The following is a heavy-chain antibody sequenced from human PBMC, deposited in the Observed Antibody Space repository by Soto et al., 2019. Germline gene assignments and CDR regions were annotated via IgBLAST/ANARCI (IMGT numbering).Heavy chain of an antibody. Sequence: SETLSLTCTVSGGSISSGDYYWSWIRQPPGKGLEWIGYIYYSGSTYYNPSLKSRVTISVDTSKNQFSLKLSSVTAADTAVYYCAREGYCSGGSCNDPWGQGTLVTVSS. CDR3: AREGYCSGGSCNDP. CDR1: GGSISSGDYY. D-gene: IGHD2-15*01. J-gene: IGHJ5*02. CDR2: IYYSGST. V-gene: IGHV4-30-4*01.